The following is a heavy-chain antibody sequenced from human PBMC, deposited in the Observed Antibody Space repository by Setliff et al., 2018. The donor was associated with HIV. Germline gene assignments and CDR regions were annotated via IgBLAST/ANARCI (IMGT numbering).Heavy chain of an antibody. CDR2: INPNSGGT. J-gene: IGHJ5*02. Sequence: GASVKVSCKASEYTFTGYYMHWVRQAPGQGLEWMGWINPNSGGTNYAQNFQGRVTMTRDTSISTAYMELSRLKSDDTAVYYCTRGAYGDSLGMNWFDPWGQGTLVTVPQ. CDR1: EYTFTGYY. CDR3: TRGAYGDSLGMNWFDP. V-gene: IGHV1-2*02. D-gene: IGHD4-17*01.